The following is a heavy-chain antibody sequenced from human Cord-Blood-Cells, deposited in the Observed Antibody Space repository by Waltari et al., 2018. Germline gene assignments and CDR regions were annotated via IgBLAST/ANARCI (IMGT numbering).Heavy chain of an antibody. CDR1: GGTSSSYA. CDR3: ASGWNRGCSSTSCYDAFDI. J-gene: IGHJ3*02. V-gene: IGHV1-69*06. Sequence: QVQLVQSGAEVKKHGSSVKVSCKASGGTSSSYALSWVRQAPGQGLEWMGGIIPIFGTANYAQKFQGRVTITADKSTSTAYMELSSLRSEDTAVYYCASGWNRGCSSTSCYDAFDIWGQGTMVTVSS. D-gene: IGHD2-2*01. CDR2: IIPIFGTA.